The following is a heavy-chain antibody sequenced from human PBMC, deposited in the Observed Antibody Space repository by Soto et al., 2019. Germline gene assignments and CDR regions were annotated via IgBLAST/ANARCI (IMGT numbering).Heavy chain of an antibody. D-gene: IGHD6-13*01. CDR3: AAVTGYSSNWYYFYY. CDR1: GFTFTSSA. Sequence: GASVKVSCKASGFTFTSSAEQWVPQARLRRLEMIGWIVVGSGNTNYAQKFQERVTMTRDMATSTAYMELSSLRSEDTAVYSCAAVTGYSSNWYYFYYW. V-gene: IGHV1-58*01. CDR2: IVVGSGNT. J-gene: IGHJ4*01.